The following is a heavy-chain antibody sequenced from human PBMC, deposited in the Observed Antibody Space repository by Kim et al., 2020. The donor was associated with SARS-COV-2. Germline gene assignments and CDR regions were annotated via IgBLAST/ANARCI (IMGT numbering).Heavy chain of an antibody. CDR2: ISWNSGSI. Sequence: GGSLRLSCAASGFTFGDYAMHWVRQAPGKGLEWVSGISWNSGSIGYADSVKGRFTISRDNAKNSLYLQMNSLRAEDTALYYCAKDKGWDIVVVPAVNPHGMDVWGQGTTVTVSS. D-gene: IGHD2-2*01. J-gene: IGHJ6*02. V-gene: IGHV3-9*01. CDR1: GFTFGDYA. CDR3: AKDKGWDIVVVPAVNPHGMDV.